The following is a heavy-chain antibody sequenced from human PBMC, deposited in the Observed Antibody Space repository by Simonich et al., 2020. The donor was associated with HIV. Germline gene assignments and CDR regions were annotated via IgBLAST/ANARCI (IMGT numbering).Heavy chain of an antibody. Sequence: EVQLVESGGGLVKPGGSLRLSCAASGFTFSSYSMNWVRQAPGKELEWVSSIRSSSSYIYYADSVKGRFTISRDNAKNSLYLQMNSLRAEDTAVYYCARDGRKGSSTSCSDYWGQGTLVTVSS. V-gene: IGHV3-21*01. CDR3: ARDGRKGSSTSCSDY. J-gene: IGHJ4*02. D-gene: IGHD2-2*01. CDR2: IRSSSSYI. CDR1: GFTFSSYS.